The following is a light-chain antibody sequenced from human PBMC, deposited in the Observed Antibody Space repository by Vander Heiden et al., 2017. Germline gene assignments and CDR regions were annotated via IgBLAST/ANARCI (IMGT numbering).Light chain of an antibody. V-gene: IGLV1-40*01. J-gene: IGLJ3*02. CDR2: GNS. CDR1: SSNIGAGYD. Sequence: QSVLTQPPSGSGAPGQRVTISCTGSSSNIGAGYDVHWYQQLPGTAPKLLIYGNSNRPSGVPDRFSGSKSGTSASLAITGLQAEDEADYYCQSYDSSLSGWVFGGETKLTVL. CDR3: QSYDSSLSGWV.